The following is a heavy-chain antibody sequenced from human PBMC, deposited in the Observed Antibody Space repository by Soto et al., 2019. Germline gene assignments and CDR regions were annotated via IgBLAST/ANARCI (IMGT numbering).Heavy chain of an antibody. J-gene: IGHJ5*01. D-gene: IGHD3-3*01. CDR1: GGSISSSNW. Sequence: PSETLSLTCAVSGGSISSSNWWSWVRQPPGKGLEWIGEIYHSGSTNYNPSLKSRVTISVDKSKNQFSLKLSSVTAADTAVYYCARSLGWLLGLFDFWGQGTLVTVSS. V-gene: IGHV4-4*02. CDR3: ARSLGWLLGLFDF. CDR2: IYHSGST.